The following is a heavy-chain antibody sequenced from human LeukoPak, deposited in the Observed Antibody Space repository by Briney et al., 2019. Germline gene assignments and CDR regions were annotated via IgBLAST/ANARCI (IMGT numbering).Heavy chain of an antibody. Sequence: ASVKVSCKASGYTFTGYYMHWVRQAPGQGLEWMGWINPNSGGTNYAQKFQGRVTMTRDTSISTAYMELSRLRSDDTAVYYCAREVAAKGNWFDPWGQGTLVTVSS. CDR2: INPNSGGT. J-gene: IGHJ5*02. D-gene: IGHD6-19*01. V-gene: IGHV1-2*02. CDR3: AREVAAKGNWFDP. CDR1: GYTFTGYY.